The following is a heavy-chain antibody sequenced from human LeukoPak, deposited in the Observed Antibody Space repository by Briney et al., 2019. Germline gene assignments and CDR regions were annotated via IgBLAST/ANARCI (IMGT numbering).Heavy chain of an antibody. CDR2: IKKDGSEK. CDR1: GFTFSDHW. D-gene: IGHD3-10*01. J-gene: IGHJ4*02. Sequence: GGSLGLSCAASGFTFSDHWMSWVRQAPGKGLEWVADIKKDGSEKNQVDSVTISRDNAKNSLYLQMNSLRVEDTAVYYCARGPSYGSRSDYLDYWGQGTLVTVSS. CDR3: ARGPSYGSRSDYLDY. V-gene: IGHV3-7*01.